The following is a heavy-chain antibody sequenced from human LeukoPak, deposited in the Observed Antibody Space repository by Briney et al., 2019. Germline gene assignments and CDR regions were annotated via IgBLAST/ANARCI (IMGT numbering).Heavy chain of an antibody. CDR1: RFTFSSYA. V-gene: IGHV3-30-3*01. J-gene: IGHJ5*02. Sequence: PRRSLRLSCAASRFTFSSYATHWVRQAPGKGLEWVAVISYDGSNKYYADSVKGRFTISRDNSKNTLYLQMNSLRAEDTAVYYCARDENWFDPWGQGTLVTVSS. CDR3: ARDENWFDP. CDR2: ISYDGSNK.